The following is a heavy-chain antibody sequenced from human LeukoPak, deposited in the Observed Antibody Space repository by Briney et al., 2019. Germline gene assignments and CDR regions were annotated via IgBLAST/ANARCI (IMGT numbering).Heavy chain of an antibody. CDR2: IYYSGSS. V-gene: IGHV4-39*01. Sequence: KPSGTLSLTCTVSGGSISSSSYYWGWIRQPPGKGLEWIGSIYYSGSSYYNPSLKSRVTISVDTSKNLFSLKLSSVTAADTAVYYCARLGVTFDIWGQGTMVTVSS. J-gene: IGHJ3*02. CDR1: GGSISSSSYY. D-gene: IGHD3-3*01. CDR3: ARLGVTFDI.